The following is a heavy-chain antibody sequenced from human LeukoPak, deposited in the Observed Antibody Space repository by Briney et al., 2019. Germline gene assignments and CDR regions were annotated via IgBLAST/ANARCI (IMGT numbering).Heavy chain of an antibody. V-gene: IGHV3-30*18. D-gene: IGHD4-23*01. CDR2: ISYDGSNK. Sequence: GGSVRLSCAASGFTFSSYGMHWVRQAPGKGLEWVAVISYDGSNKYYADSVKGRFTISRDNSKNTLYLQMNSLRAEDTAVYYCAKAPSPFGYGGNSLVEDAFDIWGQGTMVTVSS. CDR3: AKAPSPFGYGGNSLVEDAFDI. CDR1: GFTFSSYG. J-gene: IGHJ3*02.